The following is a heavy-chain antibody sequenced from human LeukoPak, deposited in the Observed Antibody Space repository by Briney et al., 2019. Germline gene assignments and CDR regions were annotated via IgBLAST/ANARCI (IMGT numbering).Heavy chain of an antibody. CDR2: ISGSGGST. CDR3: ARWGSSGPFDY. V-gene: IGHV3-23*01. Sequence: GGSLRLSCAASGFTFAGYAMTWDRQAPGKGLEWGSLISGSGGSTYYADVVKGRFTISRDNSKNALYLRMNSLRAEDTAVYYCARWGSSGPFDYWGQGTLVTVSS. CDR1: GFTFAGYA. D-gene: IGHD6-6*01. J-gene: IGHJ4*02.